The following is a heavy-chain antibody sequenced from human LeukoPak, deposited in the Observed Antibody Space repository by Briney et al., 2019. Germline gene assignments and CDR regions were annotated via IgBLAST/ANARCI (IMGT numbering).Heavy chain of an antibody. Sequence: SETLSLTCTVSGYSISSGYYWGWIRQPPGKGLEWIGSIYHSGSTYYNPSLKSRVTISVDTSKNQFSLKLSSVTAADTAVYYCARVDDLNFDYWGQGTLVTVSS. V-gene: IGHV4-38-2*02. D-gene: IGHD3-3*01. CDR1: GYSISSGYY. J-gene: IGHJ4*02. CDR2: IYHSGST. CDR3: ARVDDLNFDY.